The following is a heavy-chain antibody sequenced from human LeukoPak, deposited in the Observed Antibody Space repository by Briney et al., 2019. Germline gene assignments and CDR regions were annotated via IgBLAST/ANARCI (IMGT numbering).Heavy chain of an antibody. V-gene: IGHV2-5*01. J-gene: IGHJ4*02. CDR1: GLSLSTTAVG. D-gene: IGHD2-15*01. CDR2: IYWNDNK. CDR3: ANLSATYSNRFDY. Sequence: ESGPTLVKPTQTLTLTCNFSGLSLSTTAVGVPWFRQPPGRPLEWLALIYWNDNKRYIPSLENRLTITKHTSTNPVVFAMTNVDPVDTATYYFANLSATYSNRFDYWGQGILVTVSS.